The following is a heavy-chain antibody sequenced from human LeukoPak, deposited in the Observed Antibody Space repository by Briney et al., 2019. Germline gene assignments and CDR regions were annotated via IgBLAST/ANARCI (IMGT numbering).Heavy chain of an antibody. V-gene: IGHV3-30*18. CDR1: EFTFSSYG. D-gene: IGHD2-15*01. CDR3: AKDLSGLRSCPIRRCYYAMDV. CDR2: ASYDGSNK. Sequence: GGSLRLSCAASEFTFSSYGMHWVRQAPGKGLEWVAVASYDGSNKYYADSVKGRFTISRDNSKNTLYLQTDSLRAEDTAVYYCAKDLSGLRSCPIRRCYYAMDVWGQGTTVTVSS. J-gene: IGHJ6*02.